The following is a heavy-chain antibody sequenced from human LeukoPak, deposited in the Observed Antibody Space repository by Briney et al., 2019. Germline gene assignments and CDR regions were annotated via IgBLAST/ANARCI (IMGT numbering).Heavy chain of an antibody. CDR1: GFTFSSYG. CDR2: ISGSGGST. V-gene: IGHV3-23*01. D-gene: IGHD2-2*01. Sequence: PGGSLRLSCAASGFTFSSYGMSWVRQAPGKGLEWVSAISGSGGSTYYADSVKGRFTISRDNAKNTLYLQMNSLRAEDTAVYYCAKAGYCSSTSCYGGDWFDPWGQGTLVTVSS. CDR3: AKAGYCSSTSCYGGDWFDP. J-gene: IGHJ5*02.